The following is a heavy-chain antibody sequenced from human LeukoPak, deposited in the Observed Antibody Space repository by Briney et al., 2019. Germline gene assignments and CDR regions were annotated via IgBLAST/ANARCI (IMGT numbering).Heavy chain of an antibody. Sequence: GGSLRLSCAATGFTFSNFAMHWVRQAPGKGLEWVAVVSYDGSYKYYADSVKGRFTISRDNSKNTLYLQMNSLRAEDTAVYYCAKGLTGVFDYWGQGTLVTVSS. CDR3: AKGLTGVFDY. V-gene: IGHV3-30*04. CDR2: VSYDGSYK. D-gene: IGHD7-27*01. J-gene: IGHJ4*02. CDR1: GFTFSNFA.